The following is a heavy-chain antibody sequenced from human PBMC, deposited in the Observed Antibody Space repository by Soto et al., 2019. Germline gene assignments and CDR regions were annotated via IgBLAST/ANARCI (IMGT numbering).Heavy chain of an antibody. D-gene: IGHD2-2*01. CDR1: GGSISASSYY. CDR2: MDYSGST. J-gene: IGHJ5*02. CDR3: ARVPDR. Sequence: PSETLSLTCTVSGGSISASSYYWGWIRQPPGKGLEWIGSMDYSGSTYYNPSLKSRVTISVDTSKNQFSLKLSSVTAADTAVYYCARVPDRWGQGTLVTVSS. V-gene: IGHV4-39*07.